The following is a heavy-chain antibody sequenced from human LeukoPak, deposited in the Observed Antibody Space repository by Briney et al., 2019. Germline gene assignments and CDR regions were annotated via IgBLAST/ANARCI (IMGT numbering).Heavy chain of an antibody. Sequence: PGRSLRLSCAASGFTFSSYGMHCDRQAPGKGLEWVAVISYDGTKKYYAEYVKGRFTIATDNSTNTLYLQMTSLRAEDTAVYYCAKGGVAGTLVYYYGMDVWGQGTTVTVSS. D-gene: IGHD6-19*01. J-gene: IGHJ6*02. CDR2: ISYDGTKK. CDR1: GFTFSSYG. V-gene: IGHV3-30*18. CDR3: AKGGVAGTLVYYYGMDV.